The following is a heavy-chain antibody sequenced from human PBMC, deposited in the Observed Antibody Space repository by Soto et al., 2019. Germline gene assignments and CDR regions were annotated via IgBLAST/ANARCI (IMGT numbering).Heavy chain of an antibody. J-gene: IGHJ5*02. CDR2: IYYSGST. D-gene: IGHD3-3*01. Sequence: SETLSLTCTVSGGSISSYYWSWIRQPPGKVLEWIGYIYYSGSTNYNPSLKSRVTISVDTSKNHFSLKLSSVTAADTAVYYCARESVFWSGHGYSNWFDPWGQGTLVTVSS. CDR3: ARESVFWSGHGYSNWFDP. V-gene: IGHV4-59*01. CDR1: GGSISSYY.